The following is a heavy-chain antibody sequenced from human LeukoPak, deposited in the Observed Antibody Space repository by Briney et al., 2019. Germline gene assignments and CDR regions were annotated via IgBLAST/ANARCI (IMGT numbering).Heavy chain of an antibody. J-gene: IGHJ4*02. D-gene: IGHD6-25*01. Sequence: SGPTLVNPTQTLTLTCTFSGFSLSTTGVGVGWIRQPPGKALEWLAVVYWDNDKRYSPSLKNRLTITKDTSKNQVVLSMTNMDPVDTATFYCAHLRQGSGTSGFYYFDYWGQGTLVAVSS. CDR1: GFSLSTTGVG. V-gene: IGHV2-5*02. CDR3: AHLRQGSGTSGFYYFDY. CDR2: VYWDNDK.